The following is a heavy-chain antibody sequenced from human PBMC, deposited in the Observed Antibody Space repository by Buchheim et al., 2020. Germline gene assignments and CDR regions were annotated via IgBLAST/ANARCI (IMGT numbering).Heavy chain of an antibody. V-gene: IGHV4-4*07. CDR2: IYTSGST. Sequence: QVQLQESGPGLVKPSETLSLPCTVSGGSISSYYWSWIRQPAGKGLAWIGRIYTSGSTNYNPSLKSRVTMSVDTAKNQFSLKLSSVTAADTAVYYCARVVRGWLQSNWFDPWAREP. CDR1: GGSISSYY. CDR3: ARVVRGWLQSNWFDP. D-gene: IGHD5-24*01. J-gene: IGHJ5*02.